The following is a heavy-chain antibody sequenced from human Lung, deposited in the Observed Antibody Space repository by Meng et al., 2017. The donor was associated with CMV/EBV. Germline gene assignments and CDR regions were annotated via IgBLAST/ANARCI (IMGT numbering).Heavy chain of an antibody. CDR1: GFTFSSYG. V-gene: IGHV3-30*02. J-gene: IGHJ3*02. CDR3: AKDRVVVVPAVDAFDI. CDR2: IRYDGSNK. Sequence: LSLTCAASGFTFSSYGMHWVRQAPGKGLEWVAFIRYDGSNKYYADSVKGRFTISRDNSKNTLYLQMNSLRAEDTAVYYCAKDRVVVVPAVDAFDIWGQGTXVTVSS. D-gene: IGHD2-2*01.